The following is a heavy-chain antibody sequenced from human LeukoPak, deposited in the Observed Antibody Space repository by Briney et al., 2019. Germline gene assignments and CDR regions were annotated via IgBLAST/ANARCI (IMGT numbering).Heavy chain of an antibody. CDR2: IYYSGST. CDR1: GGSISSYY. CDR3: ARFGSNYYDSSGYYLYWYFDL. D-gene: IGHD3-22*01. J-gene: IGHJ2*01. V-gene: IGHV4-59*08. Sequence: SETLSLTCTVSGGSISSYYWSWIRQPPGKGLEWIGYIYYSGSTNYNPSLKSRVTISVDTSKNQFSLKLSSVTAADTAVYYCARFGSNYYDSSGYYLYWYFDLWGQGTLVTVSS.